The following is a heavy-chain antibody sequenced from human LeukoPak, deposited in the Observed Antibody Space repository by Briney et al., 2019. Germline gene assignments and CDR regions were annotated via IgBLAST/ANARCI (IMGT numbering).Heavy chain of an antibody. CDR2: ISWNSGSL. J-gene: IGHJ2*01. CDR1: GFIFDDYA. D-gene: IGHD3-10*01. CDR3: ARGLGGDQGYFDL. V-gene: IGHV3-9*01. Sequence: GGSLRLSCAASGFIFDDYAMHWVRQAPGKGLEWVAGISWNSGSLAYADSVKGRFTISRDNAKNSLYLQMNSLRTEDTALYYCARGLGGDQGYFDLWGRGTLATVSS.